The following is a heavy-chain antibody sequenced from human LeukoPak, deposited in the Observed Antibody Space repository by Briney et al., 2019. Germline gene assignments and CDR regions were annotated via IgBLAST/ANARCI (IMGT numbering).Heavy chain of an antibody. J-gene: IGHJ5*02. V-gene: IGHV1-8*01. CDR1: GYTFTSYD. Sequence: ASVKVSCKASGYTFTSYDINWVRQATGQGLEWKGWMNPNSGNTGYAQKFQGRVTMTRNTSISTAYMELSSLRSEDTAVYYCAREYCSSTSCYSNWFDPWGQGTLVTVSS. CDR2: MNPNSGNT. D-gene: IGHD2-2*02. CDR3: AREYCSSTSCYSNWFDP.